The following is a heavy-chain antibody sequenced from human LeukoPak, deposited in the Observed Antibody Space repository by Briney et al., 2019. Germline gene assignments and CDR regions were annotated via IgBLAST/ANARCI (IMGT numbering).Heavy chain of an antibody. CDR3: AKDSSNFLSNEMGG. V-gene: IGHV3-30*02. CDR1: GFTFSSYG. D-gene: IGHD6-13*01. Sequence: GSLLLSCAVSGFTFSSYGMHWVRQAPGKGLEWVAFIRYDGSNKYYADSVKGRFTISRDNSKNTLYLQMNSLRAEDTAVYYCAKDSSNFLSNEMGGWGQGTLVTVSS. CDR2: IRYDGSNK. J-gene: IGHJ4*02.